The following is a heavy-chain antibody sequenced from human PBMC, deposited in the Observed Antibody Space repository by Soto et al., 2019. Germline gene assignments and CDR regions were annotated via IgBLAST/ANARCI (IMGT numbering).Heavy chain of an antibody. J-gene: IGHJ4*02. CDR2: ISSSSSYI. CDR1: GFTFSSYS. CDR3: ARGAQQWLGRRYEFDY. Sequence: VGSLRLSCAASGFTFSSYSMNWVRQAPGKGLEWVSSISSSSSYIYCADSVKGRFTISRDNAKNSLYLQMNSLRAEDTAVYYCARGAQQWLGRRYEFDYWGQRTLVTVSS. V-gene: IGHV3-21*01. D-gene: IGHD6-19*01.